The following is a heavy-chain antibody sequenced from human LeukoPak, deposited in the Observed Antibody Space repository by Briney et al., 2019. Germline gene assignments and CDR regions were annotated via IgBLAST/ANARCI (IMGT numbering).Heavy chain of an antibody. V-gene: IGHV4-59*11. J-gene: IGHJ6*03. CDR3: ARDASVRDAYYYYMDV. D-gene: IGHD2-8*01. CDR2: IYYSGST. Sequence: SETLSLTCTVSGGSISSHYWSWIRQPPGKGLEWIGYIYYSGSTNYNPSLKSRVTISVDTSKNQFSLKLSSVTAADTAVYYCARDASVRDAYYYYMDVWGKGTTVTVSS. CDR1: GGSISSHY.